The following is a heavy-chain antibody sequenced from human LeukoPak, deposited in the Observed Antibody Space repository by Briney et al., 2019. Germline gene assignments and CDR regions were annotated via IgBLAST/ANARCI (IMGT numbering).Heavy chain of an antibody. J-gene: IGHJ5*02. CDR2: IYSSGST. CDR1: GGSISSNY. Sequence: SETLSLTCTVSGGSISSNYWSWIRQAPGKGLEWIGYIYSSGSTSYNPSLKSRLTISLDTSKHQFSLKLSSVTAADTAVYYCARASPTNWFDPWGQGTLVTVSS. CDR3: ARASPTNWFDP. V-gene: IGHV4-59*08. D-gene: IGHD4-17*01.